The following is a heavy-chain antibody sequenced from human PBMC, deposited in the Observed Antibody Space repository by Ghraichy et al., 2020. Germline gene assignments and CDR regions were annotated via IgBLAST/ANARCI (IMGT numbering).Heavy chain of an antibody. CDR3: VYFFSYDSSGYYYVSS. CDR1: GVAFSSICYY. CDR2: IYCSGSN. Sequence: SETLSLTCTVSGVAFSSICYYWVCNPHRPGKEREGLVTIYCSGSNYYYPSLNSRVAISVDTSKNQFSLKLSSVTAADTAVYHCVYFFSYDSSGYYYVSSWGQGTLVTVSS. D-gene: IGHD3-22*01. J-gene: IGHJ4*02. V-gene: IGHV4-39*07.